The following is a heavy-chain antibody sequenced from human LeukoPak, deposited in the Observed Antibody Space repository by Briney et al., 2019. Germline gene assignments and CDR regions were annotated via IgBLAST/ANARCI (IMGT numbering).Heavy chain of an antibody. CDR1: GFTSSSYA. CDR3: AKAAAAPGFDF. D-gene: IGHD6-13*01. CDR2: VSGSGDRM. V-gene: IGHV3-23*01. Sequence: GSLRLSCAASGFTSSSYALNWVRQAPGKGLEWVATVSGSGDRMYHADSVKGRFTISRDNSKNTIYLQMNSLRAEDTALYYCAKAAAAPGFDFWGQGTLVTVSS. J-gene: IGHJ4*02.